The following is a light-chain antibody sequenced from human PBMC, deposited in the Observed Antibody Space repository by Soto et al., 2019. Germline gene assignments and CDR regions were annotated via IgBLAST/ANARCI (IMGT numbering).Light chain of an antibody. J-gene: IGKJ4*01. V-gene: IGKV3-20*01. CDR2: GAS. Sequence: EIVLTQSPGTLSLSPGERATLSCRASQSVSSNYLAWYQQKPGQAPRLLIYGASSRATGIPDRFSGSGSGTDCTLTISRLEPEEFAVYYCQQYGGSPRVTFGGGTKVEIK. CDR1: QSVSSNY. CDR3: QQYGGSPRVT.